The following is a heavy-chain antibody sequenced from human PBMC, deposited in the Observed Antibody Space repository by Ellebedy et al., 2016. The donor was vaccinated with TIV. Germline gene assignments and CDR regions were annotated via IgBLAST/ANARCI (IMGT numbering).Heavy chain of an antibody. CDR2: IIPIFGTA. V-gene: IGHV1-69*13. D-gene: IGHD6-19*01. J-gene: IGHJ3*02. Sequence: SVKVSXXASGGTFSSYAISWVRQAPGQGLEWMGGIIPIFGTANYAQKFQGRVTITADESTSTAYMELSSLRSEDTAVYYCARAAYSSGWYRHPFDIWGQGTMVTVSS. CDR1: GGTFSSYA. CDR3: ARAAYSSGWYRHPFDI.